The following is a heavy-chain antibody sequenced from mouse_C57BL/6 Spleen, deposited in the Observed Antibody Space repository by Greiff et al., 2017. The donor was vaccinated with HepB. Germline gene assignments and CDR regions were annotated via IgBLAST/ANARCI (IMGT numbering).Heavy chain of an antibody. CDR2: IDPETGGT. Sequence: QVQLQQSGAELVRPGASVTLSCKASGYTFTDYEMHWVKQTPVHGLEWIGAIDPETGGTAYNQKFKGKAILTADKSSSTAYMELRSLTSEDSAVYYCTRRGYVQCAYWGQGTLVTVSA. J-gene: IGHJ3*01. D-gene: IGHD3-1*01. V-gene: IGHV1-15*01. CDR1: GYTFTDYE. CDR3: TRRGYVQCAY.